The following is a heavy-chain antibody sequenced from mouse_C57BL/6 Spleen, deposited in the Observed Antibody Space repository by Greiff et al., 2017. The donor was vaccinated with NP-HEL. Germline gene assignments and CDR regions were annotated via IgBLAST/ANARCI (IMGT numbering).Heavy chain of an antibody. V-gene: IGHV1-69*01. Sequence: QVQLKQPGAELVMPGASVKLSCKASGYTFTSYWMHWVKQRPGQGLEWIGEIDPSDSYTNYNQKFKGKSTLTVDKSSSTAYMQLSSLTSEDSAVYYCARKGYDYEAMDYWGQGTSVTVSS. CDR3: ARKGYDYEAMDY. CDR2: IDPSDSYT. J-gene: IGHJ4*01. CDR1: GYTFTSYW. D-gene: IGHD2-10*02.